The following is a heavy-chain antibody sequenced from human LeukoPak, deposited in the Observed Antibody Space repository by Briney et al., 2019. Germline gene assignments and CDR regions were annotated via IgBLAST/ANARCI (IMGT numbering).Heavy chain of an antibody. CDR2: ISSSGRTI. J-gene: IGHJ6*02. CDR3: ARDSGYGAYYYGMDV. CDR1: GFTFSDYY. Sequence: GGSLRLSCAASGFTFSDYYMSWIRQAPGKGLEGVSYISSSGRTIYYADSVKGRFTISRDNAKNSLYLQMNSLRAEDTAVYYCARDSGYGAYYYGMDVWGQGTTVTVSS. D-gene: IGHD5-18*01. V-gene: IGHV3-11*01.